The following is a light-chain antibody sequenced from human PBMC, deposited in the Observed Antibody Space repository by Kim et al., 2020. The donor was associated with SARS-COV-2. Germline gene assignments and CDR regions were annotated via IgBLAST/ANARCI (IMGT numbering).Light chain of an antibody. V-gene: IGLV6-57*03. J-gene: IGLJ2*01. CDR3: QSYDSSNHGV. Sequence: KTVTISCTRSGGSIARNYVQWYQQRPGSAPTTVIYEDNQRPSGVPDRFSGSIDSSSNSASLTISGLKTEDEADYYCQSYDSSNHGVFGGGTQLTVL. CDR1: GGSIARNY. CDR2: EDN.